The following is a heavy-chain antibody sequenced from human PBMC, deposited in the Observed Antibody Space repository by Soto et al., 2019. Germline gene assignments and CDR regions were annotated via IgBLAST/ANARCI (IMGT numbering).Heavy chain of an antibody. V-gene: IGHV1-46*01. J-gene: IGHJ6*02. CDR2: INPSGGST. CDR1: GYTFTNYY. CDR3: ARGDGRGSSGFYYYYGMDV. D-gene: IGHD6-25*01. Sequence: QVQLVQSGAEVKKPGASVKVSCKASGYTFTNYYIHWVRQAPRQGLEWMGIINPSGGSTSYAQKSQGRVTMTSDTSTSTVYMELSSLRSEDTAVYYCARGDGRGSSGFYYYYGMDVWGHGTTVTVS.